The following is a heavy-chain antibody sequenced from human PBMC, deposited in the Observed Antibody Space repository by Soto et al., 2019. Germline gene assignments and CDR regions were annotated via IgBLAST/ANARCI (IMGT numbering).Heavy chain of an antibody. CDR3: ATGYYDFWSGYFSDYYYGMDV. J-gene: IGHJ6*02. D-gene: IGHD3-3*01. Sequence: GASVKVSCKASGYTFTSYDINWVRQATGQGLEWMGWMNPNSSNTGYAQKFQGRVTMTRNTSISTAYMELSSLRSEDTAVYYCATGYYDFWSGYFSDYYYGMDVWGQGTTVTVSS. V-gene: IGHV1-8*01. CDR1: GYTFTSYD. CDR2: MNPNSSNT.